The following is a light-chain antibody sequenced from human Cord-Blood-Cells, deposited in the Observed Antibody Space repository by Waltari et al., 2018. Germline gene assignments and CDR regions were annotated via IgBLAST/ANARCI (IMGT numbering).Light chain of an antibody. J-gene: IGKJ2*01. V-gene: IGKV4-1*01. CDR2: WAS. CDR1: QSVLYSSNNKNY. Sequence: DIVMTQSPDSLAASLGERDTINCKSSQSVLYSSNNKNYLAWYQQKPGQPPKLLIYWASTRESGVPDRFSGSGSGTDFTLTISSLQAEDVAVYYCQQYYSTPPYTFGRGTKLEIK. CDR3: QQYYSTPPYT.